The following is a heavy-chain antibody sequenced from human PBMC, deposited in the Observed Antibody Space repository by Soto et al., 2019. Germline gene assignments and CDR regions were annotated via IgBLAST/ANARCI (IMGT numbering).Heavy chain of an antibody. D-gene: IGHD4-17*01. CDR1: GFTVSSNY. CDR2: IYRGGST. Sequence: EVQLVESGGGLVQPGGSLRLSCAASGFTVSSNYMSWVRQAPGKGLEWVSVIYRGGSTYYADSVKGRFTISRDNSKSSLYLHMNSLRAEDTAVYYCASLSTVTTSDYWGQGTLVTVSS. J-gene: IGHJ4*02. V-gene: IGHV3-66*01. CDR3: ASLSTVTTSDY.